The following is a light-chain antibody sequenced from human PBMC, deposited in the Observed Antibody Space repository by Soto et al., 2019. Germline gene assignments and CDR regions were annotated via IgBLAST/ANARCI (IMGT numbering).Light chain of an antibody. Sequence: QSALTQPASVSGSPGQSITISCTGTSSDVGRHDHVSWYQQHPGKAPKLMIYDVYNRPSGVSSRFSGSKSGNTASLTISGLQAEDEADYHCSSHAGSSQVVFGGGTKSPS. CDR2: DVY. V-gene: IGLV2-14*03. CDR3: SSHAGSSQVV. CDR1: SSDVGRHDH. J-gene: IGLJ2*01.